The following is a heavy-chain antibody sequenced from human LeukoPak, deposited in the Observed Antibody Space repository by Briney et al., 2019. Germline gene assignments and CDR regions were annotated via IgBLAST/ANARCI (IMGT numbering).Heavy chain of an antibody. CDR3: ARDDKRYCSSTSCPLDY. V-gene: IGHV1-69*04. Sequence: SVKVSCKASGGTFSSYTISWVRQAPGQGLEWMGRIIPILGIANYAQKFQGRVTITADKSTSTAYMELSSLRSEDTAVYYCARDDKRYCSSTSCPLDYWGQGTLVTVSS. D-gene: IGHD2-2*01. CDR1: GGTFSSYT. J-gene: IGHJ4*02. CDR2: IIPILGIA.